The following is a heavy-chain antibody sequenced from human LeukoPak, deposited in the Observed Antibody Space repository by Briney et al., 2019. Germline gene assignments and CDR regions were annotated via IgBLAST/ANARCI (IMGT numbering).Heavy chain of an antibody. Sequence: AGGSLRLSCAASGFTFSSYWMYWVRQAPGKGLVWVSRINSDGSTTSYADSVKGRFTISRDNAKNTLYLQMNSLRAEDMAVHYCARVGTTSNFYYYYGMDVWGQGTTVTVSS. D-gene: IGHD2/OR15-2a*01. CDR1: GFTFSSYW. CDR2: INSDGSTT. V-gene: IGHV3-74*01. CDR3: ARVGTTSNFYYYYGMDV. J-gene: IGHJ6*02.